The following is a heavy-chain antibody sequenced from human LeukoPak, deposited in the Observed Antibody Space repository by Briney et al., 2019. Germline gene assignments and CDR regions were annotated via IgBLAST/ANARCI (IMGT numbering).Heavy chain of an antibody. J-gene: IGHJ4*02. CDR1: GFTFSSYW. CDR2: IKPKTDGETT. CDR3: ITPLPYSAQ. Sequence: GGSLRLSCVASGFTFSSYWMNWVRQAPGKGLEWVGRIKPKTDGETTEYAAPVKDRFSISRDDSKSMMYPQMNSLKTEDTAVYYCITPLPYSAQGGQGTLVTVSS. D-gene: IGHD2-21*01. V-gene: IGHV3-15*07.